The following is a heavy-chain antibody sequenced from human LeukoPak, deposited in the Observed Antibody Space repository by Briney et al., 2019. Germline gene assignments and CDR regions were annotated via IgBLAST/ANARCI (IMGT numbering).Heavy chain of an antibody. CDR1: GGSINTNTYF. CDR2: VYASGAT. CDR3: ARYVDPYDISPHSLDM. J-gene: IGHJ3*02. D-gene: IGHD3-22*01. V-gene: IGHV4-61*02. Sequence: PSETLSLTCTVSGGSINTNTYFWNWIRQPAGKRLEWIGRVYASGATDYNPSLRSRLSMPINTSRNQISLTLSSVTAADTAVYYCARYVDPYDISPHSLDMWGQGTVVAVSS.